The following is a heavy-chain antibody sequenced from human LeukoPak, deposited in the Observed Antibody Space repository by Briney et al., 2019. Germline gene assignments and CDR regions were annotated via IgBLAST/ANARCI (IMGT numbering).Heavy chain of an antibody. D-gene: IGHD3-10*01. CDR1: GGSISSGGYY. CDR2: IYYSGSI. CDR3: AGSGGLANQGAVFDY. J-gene: IGHJ4*02. Sequence: SETLSLTCTVSGGSISSGGYYWSWIRQHPGKGLEWIGYIYYSGSINYNPSLKSRVTISVDTSRNQFSMKLNSVTAADTAVYYCAGSGGLANQGAVFDYWGQGTLVTVSS. V-gene: IGHV4-61*08.